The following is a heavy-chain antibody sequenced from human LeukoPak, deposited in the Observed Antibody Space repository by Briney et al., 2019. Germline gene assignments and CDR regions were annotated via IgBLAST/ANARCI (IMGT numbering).Heavy chain of an antibody. D-gene: IGHD6-19*01. CDR3: AKDSGWYPFFDY. V-gene: IGHV3-21*04. J-gene: IGHJ4*02. CDR2: ISSSSTYI. Sequence: PGGSLRLSCAASGFTFSTYKMNWVRQAPGKGLEWVSSISSSSTYIYYADSVKGRFTISRDNAENSLYLQMNSLRAEDTAVYYCAKDSGWYPFFDYWGQGTLVTVSS. CDR1: GFTFSTYK.